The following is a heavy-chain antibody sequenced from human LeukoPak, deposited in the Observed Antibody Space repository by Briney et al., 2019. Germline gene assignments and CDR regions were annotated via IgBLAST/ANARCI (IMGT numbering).Heavy chain of an antibody. CDR2: IYYSGST. V-gene: IGHV4-59*01. CDR3: ARQTRLYCGGDCSHNSGDFDY. J-gene: IGHJ4*02. CDR1: GGSISSYY. D-gene: IGHD2-21*02. Sequence: SETLSLTCTVSGGSISSYYWSWIRQPPGKGLEWIGYIYYSGSTNYNPSLKSRVTISVDTSKNQFSLKLSSVTAADTAVYYCARQTRLYCGGDCSHNSGDFDYWGQGTLVTVSS.